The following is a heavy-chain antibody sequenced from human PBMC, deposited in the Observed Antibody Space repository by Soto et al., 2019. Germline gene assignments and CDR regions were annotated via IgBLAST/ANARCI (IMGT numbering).Heavy chain of an antibody. CDR1: SDSISSYY. V-gene: IGHV4-59*01. Sequence: QVQLQESGPGLVTPSETLSLTCTVSSDSISSYYWSWIRQPPGKRLEWIGYISYSGSTDYNPSLTSRVTISGDTSKNQFSLKVSCVTAADTAVYYCARRTSWQLPFDYWGQGTLVTVSS. CDR3: ARRTSWQLPFDY. J-gene: IGHJ4*02. D-gene: IGHD6-13*01. CDR2: ISYSGST.